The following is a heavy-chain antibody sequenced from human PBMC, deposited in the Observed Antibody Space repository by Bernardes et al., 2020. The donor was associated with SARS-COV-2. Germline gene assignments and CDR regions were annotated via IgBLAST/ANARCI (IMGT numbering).Heavy chain of an antibody. J-gene: IGHJ4*02. Sequence: SEPLSLTCAVSNGSLSDYFWTWIRLAPGKGLEWIGEIKSTGTTNYNSVLKSRVTMSVDTPKNQISLRLSSVTAADTAIYYCGRGRRVRKYYVDYWGQGTPVTVSS. CDR1: NGSLSDYF. D-gene: IGHD2-21*01. CDR3: GRGRRVRKYYVDY. CDR2: IKSTGTT. V-gene: IGHV4-34*01.